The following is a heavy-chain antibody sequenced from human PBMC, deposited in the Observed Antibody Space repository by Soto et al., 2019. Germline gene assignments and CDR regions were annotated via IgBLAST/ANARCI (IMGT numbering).Heavy chain of an antibody. CDR2: IYNSGII. CDR1: VDSISRYY. V-gene: IGHV4-4*07. CDR3: ARGPYCGEECYFAY. Sequence: PSKTLSLTCIVFVDSISRYYWSWIRQPAGKGLEFIGRIYNSGIINYNPSLESRVTMSVDPSKNQISLQLSSATAADTAMYYCARGPYCGEECYFAYWGQGTLVTVSS. D-gene: IGHD3-10*01. J-gene: IGHJ4*02.